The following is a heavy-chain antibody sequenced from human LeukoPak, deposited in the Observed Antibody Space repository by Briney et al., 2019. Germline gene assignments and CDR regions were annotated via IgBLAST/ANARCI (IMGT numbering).Heavy chain of an antibody. CDR1: GGTFSRYA. Sequence: SVKVSCKASGGTFSRYAISWVRQAPGQGLEWMGGIIPIFGTAKYAQKFQGRVTLTTDESTSTAYMELSSLRSEDTAVYYCTRRDSSGPRVAFDIWGQGTMVTVSS. J-gene: IGHJ3*02. D-gene: IGHD3-22*01. CDR2: IIPIFGTA. CDR3: TRRDSSGPRVAFDI. V-gene: IGHV1-69*05.